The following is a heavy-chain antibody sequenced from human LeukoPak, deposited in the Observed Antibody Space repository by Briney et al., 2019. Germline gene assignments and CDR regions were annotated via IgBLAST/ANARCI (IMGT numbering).Heavy chain of an antibody. CDR3: AKELETMFFDY. V-gene: IGHV3-43*01. Sequence: GGSLRLSCATSGFNFDRYTIHWVRQAPGKGLEWVSLAGWAGGTTFYSDSVRGRFTISRDSGRKSVYLQMNSLTTDDTAFYFCAKELETMFFDYWGQGALVTVSS. J-gene: IGHJ4*02. CDR1: GFNFDRYT. CDR2: AGWAGGTT. D-gene: IGHD3-10*02.